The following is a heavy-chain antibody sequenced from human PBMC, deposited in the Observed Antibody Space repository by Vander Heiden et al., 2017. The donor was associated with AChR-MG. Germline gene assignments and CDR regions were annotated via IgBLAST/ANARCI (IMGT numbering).Heavy chain of an antibody. D-gene: IGHD2-2*02. Sequence: QVQLVQSGAEVKKPGASVKVSCKASGYTFTGYYMHWVRQAPGQGLEWMGWINPNSGGTNYAQKFQGRVTMTRDTSISTAYMELSRLRSDDTAVYYCARDIVVVPAAIRNYYYGMDVWGQGTTVTVSS. V-gene: IGHV1-2*02. CDR1: GYTFTGYY. J-gene: IGHJ6*02. CDR3: ARDIVVVPAAIRNYYYGMDV. CDR2: INPNSGGT.